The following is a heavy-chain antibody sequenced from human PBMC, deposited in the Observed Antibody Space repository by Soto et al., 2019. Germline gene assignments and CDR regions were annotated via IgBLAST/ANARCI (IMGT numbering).Heavy chain of an antibody. Sequence: QVQLQESGPGLVKPSETLSLTCTVSGGSISSYYWSWIRQPPGKGLEWIGYIYYSGSTNYNPSLKSRLTISVDTSKNQFSLKLSSVTAADTAVYYCARAVNYDFWSGYSDWFDPWGQGTLVTVSS. J-gene: IGHJ5*02. CDR2: IYYSGST. CDR1: GGSISSYY. D-gene: IGHD3-3*01. V-gene: IGHV4-59*01. CDR3: ARAVNYDFWSGYSDWFDP.